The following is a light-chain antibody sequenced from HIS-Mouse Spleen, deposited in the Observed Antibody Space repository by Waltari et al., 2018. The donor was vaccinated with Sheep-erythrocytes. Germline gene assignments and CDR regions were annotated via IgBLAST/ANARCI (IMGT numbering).Light chain of an antibody. CDR1: ALPTKY. V-gene: IGLV3-10*01. J-gene: IGLJ2*01. Sequence: SYELTQPPSVSVSPGQTARITCSGDALPTKYAYWYQQKSGQAPVLVIYEDSKRPSGIPEGFSGSSSGTMATLTISGAQVEDEADYYCYSTDSSGNGVFGGGTKLTVL. CDR3: YSTDSSGNGV. CDR2: EDS.